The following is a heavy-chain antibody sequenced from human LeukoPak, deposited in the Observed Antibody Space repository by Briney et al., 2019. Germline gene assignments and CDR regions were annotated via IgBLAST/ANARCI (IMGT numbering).Heavy chain of an antibody. CDR3: ARDYPTSGIVTIFDY. J-gene: IGHJ4*02. CDR1: GFTFNNYA. D-gene: IGHD1-1*01. Sequence: GSLRLSCASSGFTFNNYAMTWVRQAPGKGLEWVSSITASGGSTYCADSVKGRFTISRDNSKNTLYLQMSSLRAEDTAVYYCARDYPTSGIVTIFDYWGQGTLVTVSS. V-gene: IGHV3-23*01. CDR2: ITASGGST.